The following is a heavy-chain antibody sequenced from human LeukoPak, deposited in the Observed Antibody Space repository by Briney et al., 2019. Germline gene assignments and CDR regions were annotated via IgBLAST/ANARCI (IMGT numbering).Heavy chain of an antibody. CDR3: AKFRTIVATICDY. Sequence: LGGSLRLSCAASGFTFSSYAMSWVRQAPGKGLEWVSAISGSGGSTYYADSVKGRFTISRDNSENTLYLQMNSLRAEDTAVYYCAKFRTIVATICDYWGQGTLVTVSS. CDR2: ISGSGGST. V-gene: IGHV3-23*01. CDR1: GFTFSSYA. D-gene: IGHD5-12*01. J-gene: IGHJ4*02.